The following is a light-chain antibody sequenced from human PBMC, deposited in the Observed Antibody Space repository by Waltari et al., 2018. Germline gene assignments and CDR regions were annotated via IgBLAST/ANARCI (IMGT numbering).Light chain of an antibody. CDR3: QQYGSSPYT. J-gene: IGKJ2*01. CDR2: GSS. CDR1: QSVSSSY. Sequence: EIVLTQSPGTLSLSPGERATLSCRASQSVSSSYLVWYQQTPGQAPRLLIYGSSNRATGIPDRFSGSGSGTDFTLTINRLEPEDFAMYYCQQYGSSPYTFGQGTNLEIK. V-gene: IGKV3-20*01.